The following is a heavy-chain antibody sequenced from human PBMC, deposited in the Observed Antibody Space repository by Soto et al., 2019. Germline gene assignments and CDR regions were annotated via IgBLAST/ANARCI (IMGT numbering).Heavy chain of an antibody. CDR1: GYTFTSYG. V-gene: IGHV1-18*01. D-gene: IGHD3-16*01. J-gene: IGHJ6*01. CDR2: INGYNGNT. Sequence: QVQLVQSGAEVKKPGASVKVSCKASGYTFTSYGITWVRQAPGQGLEWLGWINGYNGNTNYAQKLQGRVTMTTDTSKSTAYRELRSLRSDDTAVYYCARMGDVPYYYYGMDVWGQGTTVTVSS. CDR3: ARMGDVPYYYYGMDV.